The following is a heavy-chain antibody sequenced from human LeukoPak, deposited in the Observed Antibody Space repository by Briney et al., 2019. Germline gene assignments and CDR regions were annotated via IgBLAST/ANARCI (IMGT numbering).Heavy chain of an antibody. CDR1: GYIFTGYY. D-gene: IGHD3-3*01. CDR3: ARAVGGGGSYDFWSGYRNWYFDL. Sequence: ASMKVSCKASGYIFTGYYMHWVRQAPGQGLEWMGIINPSGGSTNYAQKFQGRVTMTMDMSTGTVSMELNSLSSEATAVYYCARAVGGGGSYDFWSGYRNWYFDLWGRGTLVTVSS. J-gene: IGHJ2*01. CDR2: INPSGGST. V-gene: IGHV1-46*01.